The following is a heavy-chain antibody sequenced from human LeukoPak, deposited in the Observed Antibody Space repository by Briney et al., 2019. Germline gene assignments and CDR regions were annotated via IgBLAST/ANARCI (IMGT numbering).Heavy chain of an antibody. CDR1: GGSISGGGYY. V-gene: IGHV4-30-4*01. CDR2: IYYSGST. CDR3: ARVTTVTTSFHFDY. D-gene: IGHD4-17*01. Sequence: PSQTLSLTCTVSGGSISGGGYYWSWIRQPPGEGLEWIGYIYYSGSTYYHPSLKSRVTISLDTSKNQFSLKLSSVTAADTAVYYCARVTTVTTSFHFDYWGQGTLATVSS. J-gene: IGHJ4*02.